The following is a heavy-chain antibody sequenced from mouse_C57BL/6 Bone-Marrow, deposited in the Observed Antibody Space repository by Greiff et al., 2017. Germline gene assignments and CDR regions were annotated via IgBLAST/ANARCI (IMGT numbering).Heavy chain of an antibody. CDR1: GFNIKDDY. CDR3: TDPIYDGYCCDV. CDR2: IDPENGDT. V-gene: IGHV14-4*01. D-gene: IGHD2-3*01. J-gene: IGHJ1*03. Sequence: EVQLQQSGAELVRPGASVKLSCTASGFNIKDDYMHWVKQRPEQGLEWIGWIDPENGDTEYASKFQGKATITADTSSNTAYLQLSSLTSEDTAVYYCTDPIYDGYCCDVWGTGTTVTVSS.